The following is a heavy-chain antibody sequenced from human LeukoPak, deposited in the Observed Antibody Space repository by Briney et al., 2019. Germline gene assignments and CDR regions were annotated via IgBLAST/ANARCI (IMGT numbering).Heavy chain of an antibody. V-gene: IGHV3-11*03. CDR3: ARRNAFEI. CDR1: GFTFSDYY. CDR2: ISSSSDYT. Sequence: RGSLRLSCAASGFTFSDYYMNWIRQAPGKGLEWVAYISSSSDYTNYGDSVKGRFTVSRDYAKNSLYLQTNSLRAEDTAVYYCARRNAFEIWGQGTMVTVSS. J-gene: IGHJ3*02.